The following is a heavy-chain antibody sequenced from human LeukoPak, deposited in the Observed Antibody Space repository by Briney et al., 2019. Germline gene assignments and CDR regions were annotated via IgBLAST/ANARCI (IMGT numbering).Heavy chain of an antibody. D-gene: IGHD3-10*01. CDR1: GYTFTSYA. Sequence: ASVKVSCKASGYTFTSYAMNWVRQAPGQGLEWMGWINTNTGNPTYAQGFTGRFVFSLDTSVSTAYLQISSLKAEDTAVYYCARDLTPMVRGARRFDYWGQGTLVTVSS. J-gene: IGHJ4*02. CDR2: INTNTGNP. V-gene: IGHV7-4-1*02. CDR3: ARDLTPMVRGARRFDY.